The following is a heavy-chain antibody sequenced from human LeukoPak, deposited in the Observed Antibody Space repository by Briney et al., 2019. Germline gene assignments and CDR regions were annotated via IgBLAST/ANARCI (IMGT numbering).Heavy chain of an antibody. V-gene: IGHV3-30*04. D-gene: IGHD2-21*02. J-gene: IGHJ4*02. CDR3: AKDMSGGDCPDY. CDR2: ISYDGSDK. Sequence: GGSLRLSCAASGFTFSSYAMSWVRQAPGKGLEWVALISYDGSDKDYAKSVKGRFTISRDNSKNTLYLQMNSLRAEDTAVYYCAKDMSGGDCPDYWGQGTLVTVSS. CDR1: GFTFSSYA.